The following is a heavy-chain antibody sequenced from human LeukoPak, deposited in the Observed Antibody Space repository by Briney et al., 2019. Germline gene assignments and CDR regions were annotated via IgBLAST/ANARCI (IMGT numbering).Heavy chain of an antibody. CDR1: GFTFSSYW. CDR2: ISGGST. J-gene: IGHJ3*02. Sequence: GGSLRLSCAASGFTFSSYWMSWVRQAPGKGLEWVSSISGGSTYCADSRKGRFTISRDNSKNTLHLQMNSLRAEDTAVYYWSASAPTMFD. V-gene: IGHV3-38-3*01. D-gene: IGHD1-14*01. CDR3: SASAPTMFD.